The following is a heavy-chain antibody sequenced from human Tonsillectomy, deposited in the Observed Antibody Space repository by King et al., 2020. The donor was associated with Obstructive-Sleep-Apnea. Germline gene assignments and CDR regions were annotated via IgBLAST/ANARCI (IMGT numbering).Heavy chain of an antibody. J-gene: IGHJ5*02. Sequence: QLQESGPGLVKPSETLSLTCTVSGGSISGSTYYWGWIRQPPGKGLEWIGSIYFGGDTYYNPSLKSRVTISVDTSKNQFSLKLNSVTAADTAVYYCARDFSWFDPWGQGTLVTVSS. CDR3: ARDFSWFDP. V-gene: IGHV4-39*07. CDR1: GGSISGSTYY. CDR2: IYFGGDT.